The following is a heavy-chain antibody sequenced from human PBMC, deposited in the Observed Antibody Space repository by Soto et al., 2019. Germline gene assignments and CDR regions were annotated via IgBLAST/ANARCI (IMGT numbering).Heavy chain of an antibody. D-gene: IGHD4-17*01. V-gene: IGHV1-69*08. CDR3: ARDPTTVTTLPQLDYFDY. CDR2: IIPILGIA. J-gene: IGHJ4*02. Sequence: QVQLVQSGAEVKKPGSSVKVSCKASGGTFSSYTISWVRQAPGQGLEWMGRIIPILGIANYAQKFQGRVTITADKSTSTAYMELSSLRSENTAVYYCARDPTTVTTLPQLDYFDYWGQGTLVTVS. CDR1: GGTFSSYT.